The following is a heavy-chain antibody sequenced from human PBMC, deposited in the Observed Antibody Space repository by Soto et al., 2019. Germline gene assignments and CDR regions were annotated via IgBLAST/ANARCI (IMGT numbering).Heavy chain of an antibody. V-gene: IGHV3-23*01. CDR2: ISGSGGST. J-gene: IGHJ6*02. CDR1: GFTFSSYA. Sequence: PGGSLRLSCAASGFTFSSYAMSWVRQAPGKGLEWVSAISGSGGSTYYADSVKGRFTISRDNSKNTLYLQMNSLRAEDTAVYYCAKDLELGYDILTGSNYYYYGMDVWGQGTTVTVSS. D-gene: IGHD3-9*01. CDR3: AKDLELGYDILTGSNYYYYGMDV.